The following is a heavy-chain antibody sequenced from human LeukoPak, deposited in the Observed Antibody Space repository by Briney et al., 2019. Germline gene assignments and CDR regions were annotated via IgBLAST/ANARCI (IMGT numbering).Heavy chain of an antibody. CDR1: GFTFSSYS. Sequence: GGSLRLSCAASGFTFSSYSMNWVRQAPGKGLEYVSGISSNGGTTYYADSVKGRFTISRDNSKNTLYLQMSSLRAEDTAVYYCVEGEGYGMDVWGQGTTVTVSS. J-gene: IGHJ6*02. CDR2: ISSNGGTT. CDR3: VEGEGYGMDV. V-gene: IGHV3-64D*06. D-gene: IGHD1-26*01.